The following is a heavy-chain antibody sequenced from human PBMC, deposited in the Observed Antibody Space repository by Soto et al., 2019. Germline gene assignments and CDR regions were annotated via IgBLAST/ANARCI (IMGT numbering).Heavy chain of an antibody. D-gene: IGHD6-13*01. J-gene: IGHJ4*02. CDR1: GFTFSDYY. Sequence: QVQLVESGGGLVKPGGSLRLSCAVSGFTFSDYYMTWIRQAPGKGLEWVSYISSSTSHTNYADSVKGRFTISRDNAKNSLLLXXNSLRAEDTAVYYCARVRGAAADYFDFWGQGTLVTVSS. V-gene: IGHV3-11*05. CDR2: ISSSTSHT. CDR3: ARVRGAAADYFDF.